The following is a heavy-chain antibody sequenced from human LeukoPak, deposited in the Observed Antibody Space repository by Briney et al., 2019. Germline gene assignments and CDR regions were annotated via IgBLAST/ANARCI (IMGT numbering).Heavy chain of an antibody. CDR3: ARHRGYCSSTSCYGYYYYYYMDV. Sequence: SETLSLTCAVYGGSFSGYYWSWIRQPPGKGLEWIGEINHSGSTNYNPSLKSRVTISVDTSKNQFSLKLSSVTAADTAVHYCARHRGYCSSTSCYGYYYYYYMDVWGKGTTVTISS. D-gene: IGHD2-2*01. J-gene: IGHJ6*03. CDR2: INHSGST. V-gene: IGHV4-34*01. CDR1: GGSFSGYY.